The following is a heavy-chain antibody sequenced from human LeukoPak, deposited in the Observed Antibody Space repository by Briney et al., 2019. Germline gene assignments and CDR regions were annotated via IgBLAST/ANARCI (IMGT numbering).Heavy chain of an antibody. CDR2: ISYDGSNK. CDR3: ARDRMAVTTRLFDY. CDR1: DFTFSDYA. J-gene: IGHJ4*02. Sequence: QSGGSLRLSCAASDFTFSDYAMHWVRQAPGKGLEWVAVISYDGSNKYYADSVKGRFTISRDNSKNTLYLQMNSLRAEDTAVYYCARDRMAVTTRLFDYWGQGTLVTVSS. D-gene: IGHD4-17*01. V-gene: IGHV3-30*04.